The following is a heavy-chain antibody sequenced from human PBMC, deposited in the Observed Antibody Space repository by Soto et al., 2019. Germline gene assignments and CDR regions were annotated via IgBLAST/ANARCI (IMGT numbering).Heavy chain of an antibody. D-gene: IGHD4-17*01. CDR3: ARDHGGYGDYESFDY. Sequence: QVQLVQSGAEVKKPGASVKVSCKASGYTFTSYGISWVRQAPGQGLEWMGWISAYNGHTNYAQKLQGRVTMTTDTSSRTAYMEQRSLRSNETAVYYCARDHGGYGDYESFDYWGQGTLVTVSS. J-gene: IGHJ4*02. CDR2: ISAYNGHT. CDR1: GYTFTSYG. V-gene: IGHV1-18*01.